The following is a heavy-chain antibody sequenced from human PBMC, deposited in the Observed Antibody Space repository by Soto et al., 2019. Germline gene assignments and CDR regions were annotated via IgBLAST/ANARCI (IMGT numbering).Heavy chain of an antibody. CDR2: INHSGST. D-gene: IGHD3-10*01. V-gene: IGHV4-34*01. J-gene: IGHJ4*02. CDR3: ARSGYYYGSGSSPMPIDY. CDR1: GGSFSGYY. Sequence: SETLSLTCAVYGGSFSGYYWSWIRQPPGKGLEWIGEINHSGSTNYNPSLKSRVTISVDTSKNQFSLKLSSVTAADTAVYYCARSGYYYGSGSSPMPIDYWGQGTLVTVSS.